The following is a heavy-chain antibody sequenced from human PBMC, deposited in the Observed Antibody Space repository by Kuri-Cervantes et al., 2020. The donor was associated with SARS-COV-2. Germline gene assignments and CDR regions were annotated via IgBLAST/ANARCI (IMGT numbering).Heavy chain of an antibody. CDR3: AKGHAVGADYDSSGYYGY. CDR2: ISWNSGSI. Sequence: GGSLRLSCAASGFTFDDYAMHWVRQAPGKGLEWVSGISWNSGSIGYADSVEGRFTISRDNAKNSLYLQMNSLRAEDMALYYCAKGHAVGADYDSSGYYGYWGQGTLVTVSS. V-gene: IGHV3-9*03. J-gene: IGHJ4*02. CDR1: GFTFDDYA. D-gene: IGHD3-22*01.